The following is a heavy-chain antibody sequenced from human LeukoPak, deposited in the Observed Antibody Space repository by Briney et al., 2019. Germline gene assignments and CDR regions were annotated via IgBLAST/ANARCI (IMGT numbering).Heavy chain of an antibody. CDR3: ARGRGYCSSTSCHFHFDY. CDR1: GGSISSSSYY. V-gene: IGHV4-39*07. J-gene: IGHJ4*02. CDR2: IYYSGST. Sequence: PSETLSLTCTVSGGSISSSSYYWGWIRQPPGKGLEWIGSIYYSGSTNYNPSLKSRVTISVDTSKNQFSLKLSSVTAADTAVYYCARGRGYCSSTSCHFHFDYWGQGTLVTVSS. D-gene: IGHD2-2*01.